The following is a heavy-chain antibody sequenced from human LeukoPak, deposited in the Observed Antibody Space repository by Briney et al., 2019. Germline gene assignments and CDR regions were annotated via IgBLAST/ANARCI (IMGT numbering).Heavy chain of an antibody. CDR2: IIPILGIA. D-gene: IGHD3-22*01. V-gene: IGHV1-69*04. CDR3: ARDIYSPRGYYDSEDY. J-gene: IGHJ4*02. CDR1: GGTFSSYA. Sequence: GSSVKVSCKASGGTFSSYAISWVRQAPGQGLEWMGRIIPILGIANYAQKFQGRVTITADKSTSTAYMELSSLRSEDTAVYYCARDIYSPRGYYDSEDYWGQGTLVTVSS.